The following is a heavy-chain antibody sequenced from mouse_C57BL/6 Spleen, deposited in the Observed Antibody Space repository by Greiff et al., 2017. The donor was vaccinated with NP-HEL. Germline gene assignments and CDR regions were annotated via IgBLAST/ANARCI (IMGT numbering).Heavy chain of an antibody. Sequence: QVQLQQPGAELVRPGSSVKLSCKASGYTFTSYWMHWVKQRPIQGLEWIGNIDPSDSETHYNQKFKDKATLTVDKSSSTAYMQLSSLTSEDSEVDYCARERGTYGLGFAYWGQGTLVTVSA. V-gene: IGHV1-52*01. CDR1: GYTFTSYW. J-gene: IGHJ3*01. CDR3: ARERGTYGLGFAY. D-gene: IGHD2-10*02. CDR2: IDPSDSET.